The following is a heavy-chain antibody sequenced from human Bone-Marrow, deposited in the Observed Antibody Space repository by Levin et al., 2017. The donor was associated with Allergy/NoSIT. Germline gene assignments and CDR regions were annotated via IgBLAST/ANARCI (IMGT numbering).Heavy chain of an antibody. CDR2: VYHSGDT. CDR3: ARMRGPYCSSGTCYSDY. V-gene: IGHV4-38-2*02. Sequence: SETLSLTCTVSNYSITNTYYWGWIRQPPGKGLAWIGNVYHSGDTYYNPSLKTRVTISVDTSKNQFSLRLSSVSATDTAMYYCARMRGPYCSSGTCYSDYWGRGALVIVSS. D-gene: IGHD2-15*01. CDR1: NYSITNTYY. J-gene: IGHJ4*02.